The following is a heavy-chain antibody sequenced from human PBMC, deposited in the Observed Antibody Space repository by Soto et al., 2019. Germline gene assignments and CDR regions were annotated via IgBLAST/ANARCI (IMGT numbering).Heavy chain of an antibody. Sequence: QVQLVESGGGVVQPGRSLRLSCAASGFVFSISGMHWVRQAPGKGLEWVADISYDGSKKHYADSVKGRFTISRDNSRNTLDPQMNSLRAEDTAVDYCGKILSGSEGGCPDTIDYGGQGTRGTVSS. V-gene: IGHV3-30*18. CDR2: ISYDGSKK. CDR3: GKILSGSEGGCPDTIDY. J-gene: IGHJ4*02. D-gene: IGHD2-21*01. CDR1: GFVFSISG.